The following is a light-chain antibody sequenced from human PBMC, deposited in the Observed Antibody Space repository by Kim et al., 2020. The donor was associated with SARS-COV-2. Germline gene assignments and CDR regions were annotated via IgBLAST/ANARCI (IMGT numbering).Light chain of an antibody. CDR3: NSRDNNDNVL. Sequence: VALGQTVRITCQGDSLRTYYTTWFQQKPGQAPIVVFYGKNNRPSGIPDRFYGSSSGNTASLTITATQAGDEADYYCNSRDNNDNVLFGGGTQLTVL. V-gene: IGLV3-19*01. CDR1: SLRTYY. CDR2: GKN. J-gene: IGLJ2*01.